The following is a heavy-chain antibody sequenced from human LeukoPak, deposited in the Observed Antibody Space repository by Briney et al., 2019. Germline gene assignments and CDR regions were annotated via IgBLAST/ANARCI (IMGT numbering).Heavy chain of an antibody. V-gene: IGHV3-11*01. J-gene: IGHJ4*02. D-gene: IGHD2-2*01. CDR2: ISSAGGAI. Sequence: GGALRLSCEASRFTFSDYYMSWIRQAPGKGLEWIAYISSAGGAISYSDSVRGRFTISRDNAKKSLSLQMNNLTADDTAVYFCARDNQQLFCLDYWAQGVLVTVSS. CDR3: ARDNQQLFCLDY. CDR1: RFTFSDYY.